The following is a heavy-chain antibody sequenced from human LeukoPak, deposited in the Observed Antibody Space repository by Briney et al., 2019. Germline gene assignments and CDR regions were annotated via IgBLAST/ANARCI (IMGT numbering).Heavy chain of an antibody. Sequence: GGSLRLSCAASGFTFSSYGMHWVRQAPGKGLEWVAFIRYDGSNKYYADSVKGRFTISRDSSKNTLYLQMNSLRAEDTAVYYCAKDIVYCSSTSCPWGQGTLVTVSS. CDR3: AKDIVYCSSTSCP. J-gene: IGHJ5*02. CDR1: GFTFSSYG. CDR2: IRYDGSNK. V-gene: IGHV3-30*02. D-gene: IGHD2-2*01.